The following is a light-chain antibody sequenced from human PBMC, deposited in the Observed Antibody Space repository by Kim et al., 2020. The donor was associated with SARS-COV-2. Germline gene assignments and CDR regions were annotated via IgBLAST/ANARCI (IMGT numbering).Light chain of an antibody. CDR2: RNS. J-gene: IGLJ3*02. CDR3: QVLVWDRRSHHPV. CDR1: KLGRKG. V-gene: IGLV3-21*04. Sequence: GKTGRITCGANKLGRKGVHLYQPKPGQAPGLGIYRNSDRPSGIPERFSGSNSGNTATLTISSVEAEDEADYHCQVLVWDRRSHHPVFGGGTQLTV.